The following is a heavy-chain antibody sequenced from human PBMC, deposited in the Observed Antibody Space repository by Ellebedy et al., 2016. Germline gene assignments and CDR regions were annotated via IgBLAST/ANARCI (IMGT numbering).Heavy chain of an antibody. D-gene: IGHD6-6*01. Sequence: GGSLRLSCAASGFTFSSYGMHWVRQAPGKGLEWVAVIWYDGSNKYYADSVKGRFTISRDNSKNTLYLQMNSLRAEDTAVYYCAREQISPFRIAAPPGYPDYFDYWGQGTLVTVSS. CDR1: GFTFSSYG. J-gene: IGHJ4*02. CDR2: IWYDGSNK. CDR3: AREQISPFRIAAPPGYPDYFDY. V-gene: IGHV3-33*01.